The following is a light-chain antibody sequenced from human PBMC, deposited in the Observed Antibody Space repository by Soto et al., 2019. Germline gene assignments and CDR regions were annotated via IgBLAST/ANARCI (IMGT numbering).Light chain of an antibody. CDR1: ISDVGGYNY. CDR2: DVS. Sequence: QSALTQPASVSGSPGQSITISCTGTISDVGGYNYVSWYQQHPGKAPKLMIYDVSNRPSGVSNRFSGSKSGNTASLTISGLQAEDEADYYCSSYTSSSTPSVVFGGGTKLTVL. J-gene: IGLJ2*01. V-gene: IGLV2-14*01. CDR3: SSYTSSSTPSVV.